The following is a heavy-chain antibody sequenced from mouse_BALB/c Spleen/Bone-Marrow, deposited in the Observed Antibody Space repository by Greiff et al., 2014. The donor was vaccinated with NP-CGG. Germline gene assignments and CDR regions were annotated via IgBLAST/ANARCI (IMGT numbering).Heavy chain of an antibody. CDR2: INPNNGVT. V-gene: IGHV1-18*01. J-gene: IGHJ3*01. CDR3: ARRQLGPAWFAY. Sequence: VQLQQSRPELVKPGTSVKISRKTSGYTFTEYTIHWVKQSHGKSLEWIGGINPNNGVTAYNQKFRGKATLTVDKSSSTAYMELRSLTSEDSAVYYCARRQLGPAWFAYWGQGTLVTVSA. D-gene: IGHD3-2*01. CDR1: GYTFTEYT.